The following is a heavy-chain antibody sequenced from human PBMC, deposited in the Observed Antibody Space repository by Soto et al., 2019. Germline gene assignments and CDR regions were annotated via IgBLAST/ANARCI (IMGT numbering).Heavy chain of an antibody. D-gene: IGHD2-2*01. J-gene: IGHJ4*02. CDR1: GGSISSSSYY. CDR3: ARHSIVPAAIGDY. CDR2: IYYSGST. V-gene: IGHV4-39*01. Sequence: SETLSLTCTVSGGSISSSSYYWGWIRQPPGKGLEWIGSIYYSGSTYYNPSLKSRVTISVDTSKNQFSLKLSSVTAADTAVYYCARHSIVPAAIGDYWGQGTLVTVS.